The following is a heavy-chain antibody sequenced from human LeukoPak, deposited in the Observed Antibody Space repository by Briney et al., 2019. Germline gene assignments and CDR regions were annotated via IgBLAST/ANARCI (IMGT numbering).Heavy chain of an antibody. CDR3: VRPEQWLVFRS. CDR1: GFAFSPYA. D-gene: IGHD6-19*01. CDR2: ISYDGSNK. Sequence: PGGSLRLSCAASGFAFSPYAMHWVRQAPGKGLEWVAVISYDGSNKYYADSVKGRFTISRDNSKNTLYLQMNSLSAEDTAVYYCVRPEQWLVFRSWGQGTPVTVSS. J-gene: IGHJ5*02. V-gene: IGHV3-30-3*01.